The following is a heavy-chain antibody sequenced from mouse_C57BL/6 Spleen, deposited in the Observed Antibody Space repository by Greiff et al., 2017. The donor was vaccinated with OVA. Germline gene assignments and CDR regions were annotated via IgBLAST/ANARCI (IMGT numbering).Heavy chain of an antibody. CDR2: IDPSDSET. V-gene: IGHV1-52*01. Sequence: VQLQQPGAELVRPGSSVKLSCKASGYTFTSYWMHWVKQRPIQGLEWIGNIDPSDSETHYNQKFKDKATLTVDKSSSTVYMQHSNLTSENSAVYYGDTDYYGSSYAYAYWGQGTTLTVSS. CDR3: DTDYYGSSYAYAY. D-gene: IGHD1-1*01. J-gene: IGHJ2*01. CDR1: GYTFTSYW.